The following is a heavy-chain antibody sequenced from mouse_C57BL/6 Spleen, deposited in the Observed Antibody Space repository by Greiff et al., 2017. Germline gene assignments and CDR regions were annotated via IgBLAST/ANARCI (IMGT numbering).Heavy chain of an antibody. CDR1: EYEFPSHD. J-gene: IGHJ1*03. CDR2: INSDGGST. V-gene: IGHV5-2*01. D-gene: IGHD2-5*01. Sequence: DVQLVESGGGLVQPGESLKLSCESNEYEFPSHDMSWVRKTPEKRLELVAAINSDGGSTYYPDTMERRFIISRDNTKKTLYLQMSSLRSEDTALYYGARGSNYPYWYFDVWGTGTTVTVSS. CDR3: ARGSNYPYWYFDV.